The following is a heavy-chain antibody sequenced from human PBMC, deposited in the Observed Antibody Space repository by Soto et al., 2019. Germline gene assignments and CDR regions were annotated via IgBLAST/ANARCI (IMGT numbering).Heavy chain of an antibody. CDR2: IYYSGST. Sequence: SETLSLTCTVSGGSISSYYWSWIRQPPGKGLEWIGYIYYSGSTNYNPSLKSRVTISVDTSKNQFSLKLSSVTAADTAVYYCARLRYFDWLSYYFDYWGQGTLVTVSS. CDR1: GGSISSYY. D-gene: IGHD3-9*01. CDR3: ARLRYFDWLSYYFDY. J-gene: IGHJ4*02. V-gene: IGHV4-59*01.